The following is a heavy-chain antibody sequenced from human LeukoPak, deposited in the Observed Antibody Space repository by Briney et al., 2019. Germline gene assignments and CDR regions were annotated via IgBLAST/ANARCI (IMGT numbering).Heavy chain of an antibody. CDR2: IYYSGST. Sequence: ASETLSLTCTVSGGSISSSTYYWGWLRRPPGKGLEWIGSIYYSGSTYYNPSLKSRVTVSVDTSKNQFSLNLSSVTAADTAVYYCARHPTGVATISPWGQGTLVTVSS. J-gene: IGHJ5*02. CDR1: GGSISSSTYY. CDR3: ARHPTGVATISP. V-gene: IGHV4-39*01. D-gene: IGHD5-12*01.